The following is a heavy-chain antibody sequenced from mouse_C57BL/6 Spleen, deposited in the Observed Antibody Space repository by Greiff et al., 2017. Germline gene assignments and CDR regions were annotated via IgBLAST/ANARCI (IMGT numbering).Heavy chain of an antibody. CDR3: ARWAMDR. CDR1: VFTFTDYY. V-gene: IGHV7-3*01. Sequence: EVTLVESGGGLVQPGGSLSLSCAASVFTFTDYYMSWVRQPPGKALEWLGFIRNKANGYTTEYSAFVKGLFTISRDNSQIILYLQMNALRAEDSATYYCARWAMDRGGQGTSVTVSA. CDR2: IRNKANGYTT. J-gene: IGHJ4*01.